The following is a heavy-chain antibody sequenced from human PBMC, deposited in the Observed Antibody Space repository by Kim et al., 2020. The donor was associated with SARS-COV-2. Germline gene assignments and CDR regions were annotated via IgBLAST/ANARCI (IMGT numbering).Heavy chain of an antibody. CDR1: GFTFSSYA. CDR2: ISYDGSNK. Sequence: GGSLRLSCAASGFTFSSYAMHWVRLAPGKGLEWVAVISYDGSNKYYADSVKGRFTISRDNSKNTLYLQMNSLRAEDTAVYYCARDMYYDILTGYYRGGCFVDYWGQGTLVTVSS. CDR3: ARDMYYDILTGYYRGGCFVDY. J-gene: IGHJ4*02. D-gene: IGHD3-9*01. V-gene: IGHV3-30*04.